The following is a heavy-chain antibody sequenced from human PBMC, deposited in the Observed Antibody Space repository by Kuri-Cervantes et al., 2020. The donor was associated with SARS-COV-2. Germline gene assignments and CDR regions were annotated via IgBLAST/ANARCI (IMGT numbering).Heavy chain of an antibody. J-gene: IGHJ3*02. Sequence: GSLRLSCAVYGGSFSGFYWSWIRQAPGKGLEWIGEINHSGSANYSPSLKSRVTISVDTSKNRFSLRLSSVTAADTAVYYCARGAGYSSSWYRGGAFDIWGQGTMVTVSS. V-gene: IGHV4-34*01. CDR2: INHSGSA. CDR1: GGSFSGFY. CDR3: ARGAGYSSSWYRGGAFDI. D-gene: IGHD6-13*01.